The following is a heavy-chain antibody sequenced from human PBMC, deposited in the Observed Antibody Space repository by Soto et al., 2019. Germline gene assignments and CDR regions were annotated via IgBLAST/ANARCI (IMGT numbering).Heavy chain of an antibody. Sequence: SETLSLTCAVSGGYISGGYYSWSWIRQPPGKGLEWIGFIYNSGSTYYNSSLKSRVTISVDRSKNHFFLNLTSVTAADTAVYYCARGITYYDYVWGSYRSNDAFDIWGQGTMVTVSS. D-gene: IGHD3-16*02. J-gene: IGHJ3*02. CDR2: IYNSGST. CDR1: GGYISGGYYS. V-gene: IGHV4-30-2*01. CDR3: ARGITYYDYVWGSYRSNDAFDI.